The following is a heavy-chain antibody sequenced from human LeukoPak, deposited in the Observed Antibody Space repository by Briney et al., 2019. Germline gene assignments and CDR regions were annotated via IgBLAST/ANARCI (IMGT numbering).Heavy chain of an antibody. CDR3: ARGGFDY. V-gene: IGHV3-49*04. CDR1: GFTFGDYY. D-gene: IGHD2-15*01. Sequence: PGGSLRLSCTASGFTFGDYYLNWVRQAPGKGLEWVGFISGKPYGGTTEYAASVKGRFTISRDDSKNIAYLQMNSLKTEDTAVYYCARGGFDYWGQGTLVTVSS. J-gene: IGHJ4*02. CDR2: ISGKPYGGTT.